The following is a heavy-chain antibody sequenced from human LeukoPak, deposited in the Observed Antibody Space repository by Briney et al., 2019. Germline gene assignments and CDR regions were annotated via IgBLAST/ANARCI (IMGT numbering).Heavy chain of an antibody. Sequence: PGGSLRLSCAASGFTFSSYGMHWVRQAPGKGLEWGAVISYDGSNKYYADSVKGRFTISRDNSKNTLYLQMNSLRAEDTAVYYCAKDEVTMVRGVPYYYYGMDVWGQGTTVTVSS. J-gene: IGHJ6*02. D-gene: IGHD3-10*01. V-gene: IGHV3-30*18. CDR1: GFTFSSYG. CDR3: AKDEVTMVRGVPYYYYGMDV. CDR2: ISYDGSNK.